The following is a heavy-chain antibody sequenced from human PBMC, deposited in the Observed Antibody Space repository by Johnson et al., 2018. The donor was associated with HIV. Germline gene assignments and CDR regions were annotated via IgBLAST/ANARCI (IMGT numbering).Heavy chain of an antibody. CDR2: IKQDASEK. V-gene: IGHV3-7*03. Sequence: VQLVESGGGVVQPGWSLRLSCAVSGFTFSGYGMHWVRQTPGKGLEWVANIKQDASEKNYVDSVKGRFTISRDSSKNTLYLQMNSLRAEDTAVYYCATTPWAYYGGNSVTHDAFDIWGQGTMVTVSS. CDR3: ATTPWAYYGGNSVTHDAFDI. CDR1: GFTFSGYG. J-gene: IGHJ3*02. D-gene: IGHD4-23*01.